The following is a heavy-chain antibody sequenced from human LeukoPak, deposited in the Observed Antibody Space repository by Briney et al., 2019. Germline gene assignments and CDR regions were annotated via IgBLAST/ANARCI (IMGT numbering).Heavy chain of an antibody. CDR3: ARALWFGGGYYFDY. V-gene: IGHV3-11*01. D-gene: IGHD3-10*01. Sequence: GGSLRLSCTPSGFTFSDYYMSWIRHAPGKGLEWVSYISSSGSTIYYADSVKGRFTISRDNAKNSLYLQMTSLRAEDTAVYYCARALWFGGGYYFDYWGQGTLVTVSS. CDR2: ISSSGSTI. CDR1: GFTFSDYY. J-gene: IGHJ4*02.